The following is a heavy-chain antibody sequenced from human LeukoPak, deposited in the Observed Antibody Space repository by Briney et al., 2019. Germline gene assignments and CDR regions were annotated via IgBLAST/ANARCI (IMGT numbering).Heavy chain of an antibody. J-gene: IGHJ4*02. CDR3: ARERENYYDSSGFDY. D-gene: IGHD3-22*01. V-gene: IGHV4-39*07. CDR1: GGSIRSSYYY. CDR2: IYDSGST. Sequence: SETLSLTCTVSGGSIRSSYYYWGWIRQPPGKGLEWIGSIYDSGSTYYNPSLKSRVTISVDTSKNQFSLKLSSVTAADTAVYYCARERENYYDSSGFDYWGQGTLVTVSS.